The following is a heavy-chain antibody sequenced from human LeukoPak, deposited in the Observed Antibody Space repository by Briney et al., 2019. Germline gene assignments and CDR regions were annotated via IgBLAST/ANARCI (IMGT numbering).Heavy chain of an antibody. D-gene: IGHD2-21*01. CDR2: MCGSAGCT. Sequence: PGGSLRLSCAASGFTFNIYAMSWVRLAPGKGLQWVASMCGSAGCTFYADSVKGRFTISRDNSKNTLYLQMNSLRAEDTAIYYCARDRPNYHENNGHCYQRDGDHWGKGTTVTVSS. CDR1: GFTFNIYA. J-gene: IGHJ6*04. CDR3: ARDRPNYHENNGHCYQRDGDH. V-gene: IGHV3-23*01.